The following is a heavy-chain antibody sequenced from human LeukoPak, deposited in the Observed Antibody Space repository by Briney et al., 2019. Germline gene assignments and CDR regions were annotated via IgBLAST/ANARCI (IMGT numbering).Heavy chain of an antibody. D-gene: IGHD6-13*01. V-gene: IGHV3-74*01. J-gene: IGHJ4*02. CDR2: INGDGSTT. Sequence: GGSLRLSCAASGFTFSSYWMHWVRQAPGKGLVWVSRINGDGSTTTYADSVKGRFTISRDNAKNTLYLQIHSLRPEDTAVYYCARPIGAAGYGFDCWGQGTLVTVSS. CDR1: GFTFSSYW. CDR3: ARPIGAAGYGFDC.